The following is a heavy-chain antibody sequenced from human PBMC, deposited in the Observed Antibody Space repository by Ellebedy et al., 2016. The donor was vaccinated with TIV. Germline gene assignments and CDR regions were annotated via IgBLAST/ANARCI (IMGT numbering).Heavy chain of an antibody. D-gene: IGHD3-22*01. CDR2: ISGSGGST. V-gene: IGHV3-23*01. CDR1: GFTFSSYA. CDR3: AKEVGYYDSSGYYYAY. J-gene: IGHJ4*02. Sequence: GGSLRLXXAASGFTFSSYAMSWVRQAPGKGLEWVSAISGSGGSTYYADSVKGRLTISRDNSKNTLYLQMNSLRAEDTAVYYCAKEVGYYDSSGYYYAYWGQGTLVTVSS.